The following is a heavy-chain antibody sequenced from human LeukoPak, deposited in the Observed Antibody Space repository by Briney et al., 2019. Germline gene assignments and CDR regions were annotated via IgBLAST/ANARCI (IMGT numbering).Heavy chain of an antibody. J-gene: IGHJ6*03. D-gene: IGHD3-9*01. CDR2: ISAYNGNT. CDR1: GYTFTSYG. Sequence: ASVKVSCKASGYTFTSYGISWVRQAPGQGLEWMGWISAYNGNTNYAQKLQGRVTMTTDTSTSTAYMELRSLRSDDTAVYYCARLYYDILTGYYRYYMDVWGKGATVTVSS. CDR3: ARLYYDILTGYYRYYMDV. V-gene: IGHV1-18*01.